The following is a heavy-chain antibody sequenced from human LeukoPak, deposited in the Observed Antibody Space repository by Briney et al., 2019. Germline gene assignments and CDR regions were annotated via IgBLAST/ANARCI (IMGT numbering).Heavy chain of an antibody. CDR1: GFTFSSFA. J-gene: IGHJ4*02. V-gene: IGHV3-23*01. Sequence: GGSLRLSCAASGFTFSSFAMSWVRQAPGKGLEWVSSISGSSESTYYADYVKGRFTVSRDNSKNTLNLQLNSLRAEDAAVYYCAKDAIGQYRPYYFDCWGQGTLVTVSS. CDR2: ISGSSEST. D-gene: IGHD3-16*02. CDR3: AKDAIGQYRPYYFDC.